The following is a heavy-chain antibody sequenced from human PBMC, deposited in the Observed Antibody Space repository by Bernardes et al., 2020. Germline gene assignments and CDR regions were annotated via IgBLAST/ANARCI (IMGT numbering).Heavy chain of an antibody. Sequence: GESLKISCKGSGYSFTNYWIGWVRQMPGKGLEWMGIIYPGDSDTRYNPSLQGQVTMSADKSINTAYLQWSSLKASDTAMYYCVRHLRDSVSPWGVWDYWGQGTLVTVSS. J-gene: IGHJ4*02. D-gene: IGHD2-15*01. CDR3: VRHLRDSVSPWGVWDY. CDR1: GYSFTNYW. CDR2: IYPGDSDT. V-gene: IGHV5-51*01.